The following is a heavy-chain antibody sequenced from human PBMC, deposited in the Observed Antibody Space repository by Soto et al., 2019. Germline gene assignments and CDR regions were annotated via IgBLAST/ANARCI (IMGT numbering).Heavy chain of an antibody. D-gene: IGHD1-26*01. V-gene: IGHV3-33*01. Sequence: QVQLVESGGGVVQPGRSLRLSCAASGFTFSSYGMHWVRQAPGKGLEWVAVIWYDGNNKYYADSVKGRFTISRDNSKNTLYLQMNSLRAEDTAVYYCARDKGGSYYAFDYWGQGTLVTVSS. CDR3: ARDKGGSYYAFDY. CDR2: IWYDGNNK. CDR1: GFTFSSYG. J-gene: IGHJ4*02.